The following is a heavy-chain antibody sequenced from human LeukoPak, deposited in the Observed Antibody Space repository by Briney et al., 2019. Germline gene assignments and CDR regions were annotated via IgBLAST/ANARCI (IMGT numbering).Heavy chain of an antibody. D-gene: IGHD6-13*01. CDR3: ARPGAAAGNDAFDI. CDR1: GNSFTSYW. CDR2: IYPSDSDT. V-gene: IGHV5-51*01. Sequence: MRGESLKISCKGSGNSFTSYWIGWVRQMPGKGLEWMGIIYPSDSDTRYSPSFQGQVTISADKSISTAYLQWSSLKASDTAMYYCARPGAAAGNDAFDIWGQGTMATVSS. J-gene: IGHJ3*02.